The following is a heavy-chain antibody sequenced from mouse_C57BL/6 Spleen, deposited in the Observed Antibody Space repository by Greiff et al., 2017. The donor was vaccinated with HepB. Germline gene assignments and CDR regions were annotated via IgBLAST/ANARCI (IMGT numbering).Heavy chain of an antibody. D-gene: IGHD1-1*01. J-gene: IGHJ2*01. CDR1: GFNIKDYY. Sequence: EVQLQQSGAELVKPGTSVKLSCTASGFNIKDYYMHWGKQRTEQGLEWIGGIYPGVGETNYHQKFQGKATITADQSSSTAYLQLSSLTSEDPAVYYCARFITVVGGYDCWGHSTTLSVSS. CDR3: ARFITVVGGYDC. CDR2: IYPGVGET. V-gene: IGHV14-2*01.